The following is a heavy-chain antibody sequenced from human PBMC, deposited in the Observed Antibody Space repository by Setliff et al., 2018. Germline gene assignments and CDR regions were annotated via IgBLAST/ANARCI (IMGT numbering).Heavy chain of an antibody. CDR1: GYTLNNYA. CDR3: AREADVRFINYNFWSGSLGY. Sequence: ASVKVSCKASGYTLNNYAMNWVRQAPGQGFEWMGWINTKTGNPTYAQDFTGRLVFSLDTSVNTLYLQMNSLRPEDTAVYYCAREADVRFINYNFWSGSLGYWGQGTLVTVSS. CDR2: INTKTGNP. D-gene: IGHD3-3*01. J-gene: IGHJ4*02. V-gene: IGHV7-4-1*02.